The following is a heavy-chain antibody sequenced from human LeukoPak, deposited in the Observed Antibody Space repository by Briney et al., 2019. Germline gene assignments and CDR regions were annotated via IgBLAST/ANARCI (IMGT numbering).Heavy chain of an antibody. Sequence: PSETLSLTCTVSGGSISSYYWSWLRQPPGKGLEWIGEINHSGSTNYNPSLKSRVTISVDTSKNQFSLKLSSVTAADTAVYYCARGPIVGATTSSYWYFDLWGRGTLVTVSS. CDR1: GGSISSYY. D-gene: IGHD1-26*01. J-gene: IGHJ2*01. V-gene: IGHV4-34*01. CDR3: ARGPIVGATTSSYWYFDL. CDR2: INHSGST.